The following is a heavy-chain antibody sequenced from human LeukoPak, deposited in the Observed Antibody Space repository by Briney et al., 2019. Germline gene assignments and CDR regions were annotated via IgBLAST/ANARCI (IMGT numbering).Heavy chain of an antibody. D-gene: IGHD3-9*01. V-gene: IGHV3-23*01. J-gene: IGHJ4*02. CDR2: ISGSGGNT. CDR3: AKWFVLTGYLDY. Sequence: GGSLRLSCAASGFTFGSYAMNWVRQAPGKGLEWVSTISGSGGNTYYADSVKGRFTISRDNSKNTLYLQMNSLRVEDTAVYYCAKWFVLTGYLDYWGQGTLVTVSS. CDR1: GFTFGSYA.